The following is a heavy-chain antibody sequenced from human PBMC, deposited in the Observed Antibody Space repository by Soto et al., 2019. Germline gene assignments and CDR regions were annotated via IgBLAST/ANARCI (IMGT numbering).Heavy chain of an antibody. J-gene: IGHJ4*02. V-gene: IGHV4-31*03. CDR2: IYYSGST. CDR1: DGSISSGGYY. CDR3: AIVKRVATIEFDY. D-gene: IGHD5-12*01. Sequence: QVQLQESGPGLVKPSQTLSLTCTVSDGSISSGGYYWSWIRQHPGKALEWIGYIYYSGSTYYNPSLKSRVTISVDTSKNQFSLKLSSVTAADTAVYYCAIVKRVATIEFDYWGQGTLVTVSS.